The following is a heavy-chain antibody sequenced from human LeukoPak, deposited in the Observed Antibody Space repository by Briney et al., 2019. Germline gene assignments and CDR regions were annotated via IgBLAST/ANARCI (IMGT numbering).Heavy chain of an antibody. V-gene: IGHV1-46*01. CDR1: GYTFTSYY. CDR3: ARAPAHCSSTSCYIGYYYYYMDV. Sequence: ASVKVSCKASGYTFTSYYMHWVRQAPGQGLEWMGIINPSGGSTSYAQKCQGRVTMTRDTSTSTVYMELSSLRSEDTAVYYCARAPAHCSSTSCYIGYYYYYMDVWGKGATVTVSS. D-gene: IGHD2-2*02. J-gene: IGHJ6*03. CDR2: INPSGGST.